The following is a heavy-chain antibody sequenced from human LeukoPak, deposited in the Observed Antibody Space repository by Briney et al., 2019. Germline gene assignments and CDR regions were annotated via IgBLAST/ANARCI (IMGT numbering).Heavy chain of an antibody. D-gene: IGHD6-19*01. CDR2: IHHSGST. Sequence: PGGSLRLSCAASGFTVSSNYMSWVRQAPGKGLEWIGEIHHSGSTHYNPSLKSRLTISVDKSKNQFSLKLTSVTAADTAVYYCAERGSGWYFHNWGQGTLVTVSS. J-gene: IGHJ4*02. CDR1: GFTVSSNY. V-gene: IGHV4-4*02. CDR3: AERGSGWYFHN.